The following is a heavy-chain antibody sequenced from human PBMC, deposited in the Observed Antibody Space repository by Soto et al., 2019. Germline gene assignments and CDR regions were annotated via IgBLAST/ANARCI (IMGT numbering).Heavy chain of an antibody. Sequence: LSLSGAASGFTFSRFELHWVRQAPGKGLEWISYISSSGSTAYYASSVEGRFTISRDNANNSVYLQMDSLRAEDTALYYCTRAAWFPYLSFYWGQGALVTVSS. V-gene: IGHV3-48*03. CDR3: TRAAWFPYLSFY. CDR1: GFTFSRFE. J-gene: IGHJ4*02. D-gene: IGHD3-10*01. CDR2: ISSSGSTA.